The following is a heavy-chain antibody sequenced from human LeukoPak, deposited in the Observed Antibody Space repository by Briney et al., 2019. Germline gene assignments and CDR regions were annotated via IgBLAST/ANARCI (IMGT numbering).Heavy chain of an antibody. Sequence: SETLSLTCTVSGGSMSSSNYYWGWIRQPPGKGLEWIGSIYYSGSTYYNPSLKSRVTISVDTSKNQFSLKLSSVTAADTAVCYCARHQSELGYCSGGSCYSYWYFDLWGRGTLVTVSS. CDR2: IYYSGST. J-gene: IGHJ2*01. V-gene: IGHV4-39*01. CDR1: GGSMSSSNYY. D-gene: IGHD2-15*01. CDR3: ARHQSELGYCSGGSCYSYWYFDL.